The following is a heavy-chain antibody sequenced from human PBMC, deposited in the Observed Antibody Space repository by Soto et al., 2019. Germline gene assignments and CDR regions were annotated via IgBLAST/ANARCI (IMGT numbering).Heavy chain of an antibody. V-gene: IGHV3-30*18. CDR1: GFTFSSYG. CDR2: ISYDGSNK. J-gene: IGHJ4*02. Sequence: GGSLRLSCAASGFTFSSYGMHWVRQAPGKGLEWVAVISYDGSNKYYADSVKGRFTISRDNSKNTLYLQMNSLRAEDTAVYYCAKDKGSSTGGGDYWGQGTLVTVSS. CDR3: AKDKGSSTGGGDY. D-gene: IGHD2-8*02.